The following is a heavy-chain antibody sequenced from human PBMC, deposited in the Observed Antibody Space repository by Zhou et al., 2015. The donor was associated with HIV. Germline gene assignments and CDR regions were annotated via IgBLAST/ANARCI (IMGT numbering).Heavy chain of an antibody. CDR1: GFTFSSYA. CDR3: ARSGTGEKYYFDY. CDR2: ISYDGSNK. J-gene: IGHJ4*02. V-gene: IGHV3-30-3*01. D-gene: IGHD7-27*01. Sequence: QVQLVESGGGVVQPGRSLRLSCAASGFTFSSYAMHWVRQAPGKGLEWVAVISYDGSNKYYADSVKGRFTISRDNSKNTLYLQMNSLRAEDTAVYYCARSGTGEKYYFDYWGQGTLVTVSS.